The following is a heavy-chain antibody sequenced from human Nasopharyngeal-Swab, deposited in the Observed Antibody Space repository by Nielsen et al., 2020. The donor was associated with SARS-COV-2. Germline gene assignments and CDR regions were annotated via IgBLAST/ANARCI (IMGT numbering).Heavy chain of an antibody. CDR1: GFTFSSYA. Sequence: GGSLRLSCAASGFTFSSYAMHWVRQAPGKGLEWVAVISYDGSNKYYADSVKGRITISRDNSKNTLYLQMNSLRAEDTAVYYCARGADIVVVVAANGLDYWGQGTLVTVSS. CDR3: ARGADIVVVVAANGLDY. CDR2: ISYDGSNK. D-gene: IGHD2-15*01. V-gene: IGHV3-30-3*01. J-gene: IGHJ4*02.